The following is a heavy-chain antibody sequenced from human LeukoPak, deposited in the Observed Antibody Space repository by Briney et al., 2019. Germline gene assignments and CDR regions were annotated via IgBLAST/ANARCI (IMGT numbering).Heavy chain of an antibody. J-gene: IGHJ4*02. CDR2: ISYDGSNK. D-gene: IGHD6-19*01. V-gene: IGHV3-30-3*01. Sequence: GGSLRLSCAASGFTFSSYAMHWVRQAPGKGLEWVAVISYDGSNKYYADSVKGRFTISRDNSKNTLYLQMNSLRAEDTAVYYCARGFSSGWGWGQGTLVTVSS. CDR3: ARGFSSGWG. CDR1: GFTFSSYA.